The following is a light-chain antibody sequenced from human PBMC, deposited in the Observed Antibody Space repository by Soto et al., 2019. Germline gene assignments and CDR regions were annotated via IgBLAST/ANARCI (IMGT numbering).Light chain of an antibody. Sequence: QSVLTQPASVSGSPGQSITISCTGTSSDVGGYNYVSWYQQHPGKAPKLMIYDVSNRPSGVSNRFSGSKSGNTASLTISGLQAEDEADYYCSSYTSSSTLDVFGTGTRSTS. V-gene: IGLV2-14*01. CDR1: SSDVGGYNY. J-gene: IGLJ1*01. CDR2: DVS. CDR3: SSYTSSSTLDV.